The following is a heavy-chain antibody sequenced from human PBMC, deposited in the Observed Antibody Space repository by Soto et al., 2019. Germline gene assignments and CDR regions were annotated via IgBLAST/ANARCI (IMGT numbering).Heavy chain of an antibody. CDR3: AKDSQTYCSSTSCYDDYYYGMDV. D-gene: IGHD2-2*01. J-gene: IGHJ6*02. CDR2: ISYDGSNK. Sequence: QVQLVESGGGVVQPGRSLRLSCAASGFTFSSYGMHWVRPDPGKGLEWVAVISYDGSNKYYADSGKGRFTISRDNSKNALYLQMNSMRAEDTAVYYLAKDSQTYCSSTSCYDDYYYGMDVWGQGTTVTVSS. V-gene: IGHV3-30*18. CDR1: GFTFSSYG.